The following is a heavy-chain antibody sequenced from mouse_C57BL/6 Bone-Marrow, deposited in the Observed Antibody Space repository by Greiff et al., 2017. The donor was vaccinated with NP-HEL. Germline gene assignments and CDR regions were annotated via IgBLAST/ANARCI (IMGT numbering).Heavy chain of an antibody. CDR3: AREGLLRAWFAY. J-gene: IGHJ3*01. Sequence: VQLHQPGAELVKPGASVKMSCKASGYTFTSYWITWVKQRPGQGLEWIGDIYPGSGSTNYNEKFKSKATLTVDTSSSTAYMQLSSLTSEDSAVYYCAREGLLRAWFAYWGQGTLVTVSA. V-gene: IGHV1-55*01. CDR1: GYTFTSYW. D-gene: IGHD2-3*01. CDR2: IYPGSGST.